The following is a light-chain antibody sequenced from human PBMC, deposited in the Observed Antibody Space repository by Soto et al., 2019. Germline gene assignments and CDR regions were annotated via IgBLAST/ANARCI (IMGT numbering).Light chain of an antibody. J-gene: IGKJ1*01. V-gene: IGKV1-39*01. CDR1: QNIDNF. CDR2: DAS. Sequence: DIQMTQSPSRLSASVGDRVTITCRASQNIDNFLNWYQQRPGKAPKLLIYDASNLYSGVPSRFSGSGSGTDFTLTILSLQPEDFATYYCQQSHRTPRTFGPGTKVDIK. CDR3: QQSHRTPRT.